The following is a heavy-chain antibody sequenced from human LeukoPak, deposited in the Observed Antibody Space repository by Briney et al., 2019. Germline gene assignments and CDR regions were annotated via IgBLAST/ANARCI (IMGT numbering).Heavy chain of an antibody. CDR2: IKDDGNEQ. D-gene: IGHD2/OR15-2a*01. CDR1: GFTFSRYW. J-gene: IGHJ3*02. V-gene: IGHV3-7*01. CDR3: ARDPYFDAFDM. Sequence: GGSLRLSCAASGFTFSRYWMSWVRQAPGKGLEWVANIKDDGNEQYYMESVRGRLTISRDNAKNSIYLQMSSLRVEDTAVYYCARDPYFDAFDMWGQGTMVTVSS.